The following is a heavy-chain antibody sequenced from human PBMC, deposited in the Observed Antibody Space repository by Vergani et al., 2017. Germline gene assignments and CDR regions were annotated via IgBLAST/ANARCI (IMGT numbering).Heavy chain of an antibody. J-gene: IGHJ4*02. Sequence: QVHLQQRGAGVLKPSETLSLTCGVIGGSLSGYFWSWIRQSPARGLEWRGEITAIGSAKYSPSATSRVTISVDTSRGEFTLTVTSVTAADTGLYFCASRRPRLNLGSKSNAGTFDSWGQGTLVTVSS. V-gene: IGHV4-34*02. CDR1: GGSLSGYF. CDR2: ITAIGSA. D-gene: IGHD3-10*01. CDR3: ASRRPRLNLGSKSNAGTFDS.